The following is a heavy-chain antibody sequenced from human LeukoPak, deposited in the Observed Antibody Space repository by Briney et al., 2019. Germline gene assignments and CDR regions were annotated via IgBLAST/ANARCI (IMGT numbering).Heavy chain of an antibody. CDR3: ARVYYDSSAYYYFDY. V-gene: IGHV3-74*01. CDR2: IKSDGSST. J-gene: IGHJ4*02. CDR1: GFTFSSYW. Sequence: QPGGSLRLSCAASGFTFSSYWMHWVRHAPGKGLVWVSRIKSDGSSTAYADSVKGRFTTSRDNDKNTLYLQMNSLRVEDTAVYYCARVYYDSSAYYYFDYWGQGTLVTVSS. D-gene: IGHD3-22*01.